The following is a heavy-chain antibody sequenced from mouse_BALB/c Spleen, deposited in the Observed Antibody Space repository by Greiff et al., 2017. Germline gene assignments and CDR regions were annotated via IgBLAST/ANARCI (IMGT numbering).Heavy chain of an antibody. Sequence: EVHLVESGGGLVKPGGSLKLSCAASGFTFSSYTMSWVRQTPEKRLEWVATISSGGSYTYYPDSVKGRFTISRDNAKNTLYLQMSSLKSEDTAMYYCTRETSTVVATTEFAYWGQGTLVTVSA. D-gene: IGHD1-1*01. CDR2: ISSGGSYT. J-gene: IGHJ3*01. CDR3: TRETSTVVATTEFAY. CDR1: GFTFSSYT. V-gene: IGHV5-6-4*01.